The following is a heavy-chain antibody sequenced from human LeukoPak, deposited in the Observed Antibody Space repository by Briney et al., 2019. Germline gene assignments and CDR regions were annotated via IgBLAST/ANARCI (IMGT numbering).Heavy chain of an antibody. CDR1: GGSFSGYY. CDR3: ARGRLYYDFWSGYSHFDY. V-gene: IGHV4-34*01. CDR2: INHSGST. D-gene: IGHD3-3*01. J-gene: IGHJ4*02. Sequence: SETLSLTCAVYGGSFSGYYRSWIRQPPGKGLEWIGEINHSGSTNYNPSLKSRVTISVDTSKNQFSLKLSSVTAADTAVYYCARGRLYYDFWSGYSHFDYWGQGTLVTVSS.